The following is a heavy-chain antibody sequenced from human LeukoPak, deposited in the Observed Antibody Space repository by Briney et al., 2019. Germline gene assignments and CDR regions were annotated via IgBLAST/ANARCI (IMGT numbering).Heavy chain of an antibody. Sequence: SETLSLTCTVSGGSISSSAYYWGWIRQPPRKGLEWLGSIYYSGSTYYNPSLKTRVTISVDTYKNQFSLELSSVTAADTAVYYCARQLTSYSSAWRAEYFQHWGQGTLVTVSS. CDR1: GGSISSSAYY. CDR3: ARQLTSYSSAWRAEYFQH. CDR2: IYYSGST. V-gene: IGHV4-39*01. J-gene: IGHJ1*01. D-gene: IGHD6-19*01.